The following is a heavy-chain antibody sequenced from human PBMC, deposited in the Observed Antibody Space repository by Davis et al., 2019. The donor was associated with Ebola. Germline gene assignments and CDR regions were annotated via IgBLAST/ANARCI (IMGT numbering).Heavy chain of an antibody. V-gene: IGHV3-30*02. CDR2: IWSDGSNK. CDR3: AKDDPYSNFGH. J-gene: IGHJ4*02. D-gene: IGHD4-11*01. Sequence: GESLKISCAASGFTVSSNYMSWVRQAPGKGLEWVSFIWSDGSNKYYADSVKGRFTTSRDTARNTLYPQMNSLRAEDTAMYFCAKDDPYSNFGHWGQGILVTVSS. CDR1: GFTVSSNY.